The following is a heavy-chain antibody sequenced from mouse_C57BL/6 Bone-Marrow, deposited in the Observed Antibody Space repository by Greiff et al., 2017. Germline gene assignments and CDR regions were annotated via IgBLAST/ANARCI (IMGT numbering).Heavy chain of an antibody. CDR1: GFSLTSYA. V-gene: IGHV2-9-1*01. CDR2: IWTGGGT. D-gene: IGHD2-1*01. Sequence: VQGVESGPGLVAPSQSLSITCTVSGFSLTSYAISWVRQPPGKGLEWLGVIWTGGGTNYNSALKSRLSISKDNNKSQVFLKMNSLQTDDTARYYCASISYGNPYYFDYWGQGTTLTVSS. J-gene: IGHJ2*01. CDR3: ASISYGNPYYFDY.